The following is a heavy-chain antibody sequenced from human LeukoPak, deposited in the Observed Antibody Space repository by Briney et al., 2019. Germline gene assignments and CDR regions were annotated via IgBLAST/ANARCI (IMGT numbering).Heavy chain of an antibody. D-gene: IGHD3-10*01. CDR2: MYYSGST. V-gene: IGHV4-39*07. J-gene: IGHJ6*03. Sequence: SETLSLTCTVSGGSTRSSSSYWGWVRQPPGKGLEWIGSMYYSGSTYYNPSLKSRVTISVDTSKNQFSLKLSSVTAADTAVYYCARGKPSYGSGTFYRPLEPNYMDVWGKGTTVTVSS. CDR3: ARGKPSYGSGTFYRPLEPNYMDV. CDR1: GGSTRSSSSY.